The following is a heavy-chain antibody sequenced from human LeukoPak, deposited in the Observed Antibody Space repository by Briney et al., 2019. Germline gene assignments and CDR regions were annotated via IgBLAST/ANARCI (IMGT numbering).Heavy chain of an antibody. CDR3: ARGRGYCSGGSCYSWFDP. D-gene: IGHD2-15*01. V-gene: IGHV3-53*01. CDR2: IYSGGST. Sequence: GGSLRLSCAASGFTVSSNYMSWVRQAPGKGLEWVSVIYSGGSTYYADSVKGRFTISRDNSKNTLYLQMNSLRAEDTAVYYCARGRGYCSGGSCYSWFDPWGQGALVTVSS. J-gene: IGHJ5*02. CDR1: GFTVSSNY.